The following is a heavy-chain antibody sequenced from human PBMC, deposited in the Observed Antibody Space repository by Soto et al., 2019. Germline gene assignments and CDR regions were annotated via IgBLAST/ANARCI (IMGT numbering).Heavy chain of an antibody. CDR2: ISPYTGNT. D-gene: IGHD3-16*01. Sequence: QIQLVQSGDEVKKPGASVKVSCKASGYIFVNYGIAWVRQAPGQGLEWMGWISPYTGNTHSASKVQGRLTMTTDTSTSTAYMDLGRLTSDDTAVYYCAMVDNYVTPTPQDVWGQGTTVTVSS. CDR1: GYIFVNYG. J-gene: IGHJ6*02. CDR3: AMVDNYVTPTPQDV. V-gene: IGHV1-18*01.